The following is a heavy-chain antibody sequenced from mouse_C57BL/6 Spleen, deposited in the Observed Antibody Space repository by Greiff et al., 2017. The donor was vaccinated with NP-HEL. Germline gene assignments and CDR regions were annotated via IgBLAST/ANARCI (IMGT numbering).Heavy chain of an antibody. J-gene: IGHJ4*01. Sequence: VKLMESGAELARPGASVKLSCKASGYTFTSYGISWVKQRTGQGLEWIGEIYPRSGNTYYNEKFKGKATLTADKSSSTAYMELRSLTSEDSAVYFCAREEGTDSSGYSYAMDYWGQGTSVTVSS. CDR1: GYTFTSYG. V-gene: IGHV1-81*01. D-gene: IGHD3-2*02. CDR3: AREEGTDSSGYSYAMDY. CDR2: IYPRSGNT.